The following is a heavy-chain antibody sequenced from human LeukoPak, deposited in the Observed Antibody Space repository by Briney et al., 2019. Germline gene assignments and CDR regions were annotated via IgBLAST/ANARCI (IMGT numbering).Heavy chain of an antibody. Sequence: GGSLRLSCAASGFTVSSNYMSWIRQAPGKGLEWVSVIYSGGSTYYADSVKGRFTISRDNSKNTLYLQMNSLRAEDTAVYYCASYSGSYYAFDYWGQGTTVTVSS. CDR3: ASYSGSYYAFDY. CDR2: IYSGGST. CDR1: GFTVSSNY. V-gene: IGHV3-53*01. D-gene: IGHD1-26*01. J-gene: IGHJ4*03.